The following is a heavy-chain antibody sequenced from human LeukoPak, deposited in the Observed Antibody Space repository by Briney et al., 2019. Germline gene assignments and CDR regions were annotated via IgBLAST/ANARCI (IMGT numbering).Heavy chain of an antibody. CDR2: ISGSGGST. CDR1: GFTFSSHA. J-gene: IGHJ4*02. Sequence: GGSLRLSCAASGFTFSSHAMSWVRQAPGKGLEWVSAISGSGGSTYYADSVKGRFTISRHNSKNTLYLQMNSLRAEDTAVYYCARDSSAVAYDYWGQGTLVTVSS. D-gene: IGHD6-19*01. V-gene: IGHV3-23*01. CDR3: ARDSSAVAYDY.